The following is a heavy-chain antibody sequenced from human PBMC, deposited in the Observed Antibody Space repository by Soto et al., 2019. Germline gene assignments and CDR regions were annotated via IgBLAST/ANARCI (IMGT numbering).Heavy chain of an antibody. V-gene: IGHV1-18*01. Sequence: QVQLVQSGGEMKKPGASVKVSCKTPGYSFSSYAISWVRLAPGQGLEWMGWISPYNGNTLYAQKFQGRLTMTTDASTSTAFMDLTGLMSDDTAIYYCARPTAGHFDYWGQGTLVTVS. D-gene: IGHD1-1*01. CDR3: ARPTAGHFDY. CDR1: GYSFSSYA. CDR2: ISPYNGNT. J-gene: IGHJ4*02.